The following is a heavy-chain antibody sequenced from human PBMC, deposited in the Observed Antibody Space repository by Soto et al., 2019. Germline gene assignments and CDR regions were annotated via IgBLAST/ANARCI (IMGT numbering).Heavy chain of an antibody. J-gene: IGHJ4*02. CDR3: ARDKPRVLRFLEWSDY. V-gene: IGHV1-18*01. Sequence: VKVSCKASGYTFTSYGISWVRQAPGQGLEWMGWISAYNGNTNYARKLQGRVTMTTDTSTSTAYMELRSLRSDDTAVYYCARDKPRVLRFLEWSDYWGQGTLVTVSS. CDR2: ISAYNGNT. D-gene: IGHD3-3*01. CDR1: GYTFTSYG.